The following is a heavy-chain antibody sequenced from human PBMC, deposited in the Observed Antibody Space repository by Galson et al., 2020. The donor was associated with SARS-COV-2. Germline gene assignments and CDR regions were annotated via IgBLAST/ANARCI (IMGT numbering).Heavy chain of an antibody. CDR1: GFTFRNFW. V-gene: IGHV3-74*01. J-gene: IGHJ6*03. CDR3: ARHSEGYYDYDMDV. Sequence: GESLKISCAASGFTFRNFWMHWVRQAPGKGLVWVSRINTDGISTSYAGSVEGRFTISRDNAKNTLYLQMNSLRAEDTGIYYCARHSEGYYDYDMDVWGKGTPVTISS. CDR2: INTDGIST.